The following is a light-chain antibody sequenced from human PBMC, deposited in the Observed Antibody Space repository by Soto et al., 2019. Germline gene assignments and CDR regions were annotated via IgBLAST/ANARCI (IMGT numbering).Light chain of an antibody. CDR1: SSNIGAGYD. CDR2: ANN. CDR3: CSYAGGYTYL. J-gene: IGLJ1*01. V-gene: IGLV1-40*01. Sequence: QSALTQPPSVSGAPGQRVTISCTGISSNIGAGYDVHWYQQLPGTAPKLLIYANNNRPSGVPGRFSGSKSGTSASLAITGLQAEDEADYYCCSYAGGYTYLFGTGTKLTVL.